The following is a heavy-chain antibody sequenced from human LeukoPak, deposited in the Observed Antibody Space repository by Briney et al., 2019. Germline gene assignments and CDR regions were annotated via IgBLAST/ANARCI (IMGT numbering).Heavy chain of an antibody. V-gene: IGHV3-66*03. Sequence: PAGGSLRLSCAVSGFRVSDYYMSWVRQAPGKGLEWVGLIRDSGEAFYADFARGRFAISRDESENTLYLQMNSLRVEDTAVSFCARDRAANQDWVEFNPWGQGTPVIVSS. CDR3: ARDRAANQDWVEFNP. CDR1: GFRVSDYY. D-gene: IGHD3/OR15-3a*01. J-gene: IGHJ5*02. CDR2: IRDSGEA.